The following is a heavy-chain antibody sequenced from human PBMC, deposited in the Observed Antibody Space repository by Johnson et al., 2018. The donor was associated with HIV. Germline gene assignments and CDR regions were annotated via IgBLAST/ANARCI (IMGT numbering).Heavy chain of an antibody. V-gene: IGHV3-20*04. D-gene: IGHD3-10*01. CDR1: GFTFEDFG. Sequence: VQLVESGGGVVRPGGSLRLSCTASGFTFEDFGMSWVRQVPGKGLEWVSGINWNAGRMGYADSVRGRFTISRDNAKNSLYLQMNSLRVEDTALYYCASFRGVIRSDAFDIWGQGTMVTVSS. CDR2: INWNAGRM. CDR3: ASFRGVIRSDAFDI. J-gene: IGHJ3*02.